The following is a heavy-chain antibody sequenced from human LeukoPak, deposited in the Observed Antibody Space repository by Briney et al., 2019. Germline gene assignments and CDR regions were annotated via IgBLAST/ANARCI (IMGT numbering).Heavy chain of an antibody. CDR2: ISYDGSNK. Sequence: GGSLRLSCAASGFTFSSYGMHWVRQAPGKGLEWVAVISYDGSNKYYADSVKGRFTISRDNSKNTLYLQMSGLRAEDTAVYYCAAADAFDYWGQGTLVTVSS. CDR3: AAADAFDY. D-gene: IGHD6-13*01. CDR1: GFTFSSYG. V-gene: IGHV3-30*03. J-gene: IGHJ4*02.